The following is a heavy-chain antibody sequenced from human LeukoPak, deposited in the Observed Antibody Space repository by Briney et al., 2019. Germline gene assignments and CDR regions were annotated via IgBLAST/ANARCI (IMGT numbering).Heavy chain of an antibody. CDR3: ARAPVYYYDSSGYYDY. Sequence: PSETLSLTCAVYGGSFSGYYWSWIRQPPGKGLEWIGEINHSGSTNYNPSLKSRVTISVDTSKNQFSLKLSSVTAADTAVYYCARAPVYYYDSSGYYDYWGQGTLVTVSS. CDR1: GGSFSGYY. J-gene: IGHJ4*02. V-gene: IGHV4-34*01. D-gene: IGHD3-22*01. CDR2: INHSGST.